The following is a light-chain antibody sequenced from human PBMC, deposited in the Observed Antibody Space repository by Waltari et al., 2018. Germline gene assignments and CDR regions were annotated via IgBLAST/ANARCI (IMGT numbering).Light chain of an antibody. CDR1: SSKIGAPYN. CDR2: DNA. CDR3: LSYDTSLIGYV. V-gene: IGLV1-40*01. J-gene: IGLJ1*01. Sequence: QSVLTQPPSVSGPPGQRVTLSCTGGSSKIGAPYNVPWYQQLPGTAPKLLICDNAARPPGVPDAFSLSMSGTSASLAITGHQSDGGADYYGLSYDTSLIGYVFGTGTKVTDL.